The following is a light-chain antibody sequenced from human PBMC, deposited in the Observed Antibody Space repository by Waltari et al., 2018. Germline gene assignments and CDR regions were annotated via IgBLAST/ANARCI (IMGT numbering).Light chain of an antibody. J-gene: IGLJ1*01. Sequence: QSALTQPASVSGTPGQSITISCTGTTSDVGNYDLVSWYQHHPGKAPTLLICEVIKRPAGCASRFPGSKSGSTASLTISGLQPDDEADYYCCSYAGLGTDVFGSGTKVTVL. CDR3: CSYAGLGTDV. CDR2: EVI. CDR1: TSDVGNYDL. V-gene: IGLV2-23*02.